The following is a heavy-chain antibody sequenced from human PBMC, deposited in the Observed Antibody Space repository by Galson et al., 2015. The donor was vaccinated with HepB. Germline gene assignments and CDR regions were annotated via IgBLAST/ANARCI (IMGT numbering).Heavy chain of an antibody. CDR3: AKDVGGDYDFWSGHLDY. D-gene: IGHD3-3*01. CDR1: GFTFDDYA. J-gene: IGHJ4*02. V-gene: IGHV3-9*01. Sequence: SLRLSCAASGFTFDDYAMHWVRQAPGKGLEWVSGISWNSGSMGYADSVKGRFTISRDNAENSLYLQMNSLRAEDTALYYCAKDVGGDYDFWSGHLDYWGQGTLVTVSS. CDR2: ISWNSGSM.